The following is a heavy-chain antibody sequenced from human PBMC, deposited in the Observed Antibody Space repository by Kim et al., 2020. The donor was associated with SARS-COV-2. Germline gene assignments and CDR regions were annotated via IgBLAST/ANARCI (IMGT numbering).Heavy chain of an antibody. CDR3: ARDPRSIPAAMGLGGYSGYDGVGYLDY. J-gene: IGHJ4*02. CDR1: GFTFSSYS. D-gene: IGHD5-12*01. Sequence: GGSLRLSCAASGFTFSSYSMNWVRQAPGKGLEWVSSISSSSSYIYYADSVKGRFTISRDNAKNSLYLQMNSLRAEDTAVYYCARDPRSIPAAMGLGGYSGYDGVGYLDYWGQGTLVTVSS. V-gene: IGHV3-21*01. CDR2: ISSSSSYI.